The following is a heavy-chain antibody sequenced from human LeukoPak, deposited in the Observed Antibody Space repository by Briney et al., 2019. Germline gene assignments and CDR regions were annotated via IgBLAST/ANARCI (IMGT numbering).Heavy chain of an antibody. J-gene: IGHJ6*02. V-gene: IGHV1-69*13. CDR3: ARSENYCGSGSYLSPSGYYGMDV. CDR2: IIPIFGTA. D-gene: IGHD3-10*01. Sequence: SVKVSCKASGGTFSSYAISWVRQAPGQGLEWMGGIIPIFGTANYAQKFQGRVTITADESTSTAYMELSSLRSEDTAVYYCARSENYCGSGSYLSPSGYYGMDVWGQGTTVTVSS. CDR1: GGTFSSYA.